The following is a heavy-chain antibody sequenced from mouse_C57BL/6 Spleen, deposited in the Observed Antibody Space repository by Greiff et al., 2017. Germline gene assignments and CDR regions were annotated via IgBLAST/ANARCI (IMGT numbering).Heavy chain of an antibody. CDR3: ARNYYGSSYAMDY. CDR1: GYAFSSSW. Sequence: LVKPGASVKISCKASGYAFSSSWMNWVKQRPGKGLEWIGRIYPGDGDTNYNGKFKGKATLTADKSSSTAYMQLSSLTSEDSAVYFCARNYYGSSYAMDYWGQGTSVTVSS. CDR2: IYPGDGDT. V-gene: IGHV1-82*01. D-gene: IGHD1-1*01. J-gene: IGHJ4*01.